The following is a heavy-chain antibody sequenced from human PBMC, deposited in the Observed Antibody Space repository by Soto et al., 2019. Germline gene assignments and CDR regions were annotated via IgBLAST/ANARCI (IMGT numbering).Heavy chain of an antibody. J-gene: IGHJ5*02. Sequence: QITLKESGPTLVTPTQTITLTCTFSGVSLSTSGVGVGWISQPPGKALEWLALIYWNDDKSYSPSLKSRLTITNYTSKNQVVITMTTMDPMDKATYYCAHRLATRCGRLFDPCGQGTLVTVSA. CDR3: AHRLATRCGRLFDP. CDR2: IYWNDDK. CDR1: GVSLSTSGVG. V-gene: IGHV2-5*01. D-gene: IGHD5-12*01.